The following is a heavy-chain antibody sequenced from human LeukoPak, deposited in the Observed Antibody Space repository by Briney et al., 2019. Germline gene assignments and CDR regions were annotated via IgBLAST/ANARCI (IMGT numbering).Heavy chain of an antibody. D-gene: IGHD3-10*01. CDR2: ITSRSSYI. V-gene: IGHV3-21*06. CDR1: GFTFSSYI. Sequence: GGSLRLSCAASGFTFSSYIMNWVRRAPGKGLAWVSSITSRSSYIYYADSVKGRFTISRDNAKNTLYLQMNSLRAEDTALYYCARAPGCTMVLDYWGQGTLVTVSS. J-gene: IGHJ4*02. CDR3: ARAPGCTMVLDY.